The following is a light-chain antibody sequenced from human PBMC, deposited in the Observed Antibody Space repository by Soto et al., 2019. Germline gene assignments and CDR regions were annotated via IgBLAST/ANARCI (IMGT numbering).Light chain of an antibody. CDR2: GAS. J-gene: IGKJ4*01. V-gene: IGKV3-15*01. Sequence: EIVMTQSPATLSVSPGERATLSCRASQSVSSNLAWYQQKPGQAPRLLIYGASTRATSIPARFSGSGSGTEFTLSISSLQSEDFAVYDGHQYNNRPPLTFGGGTKVEIK. CDR1: QSVSSN. CDR3: HQYNNRPPLT.